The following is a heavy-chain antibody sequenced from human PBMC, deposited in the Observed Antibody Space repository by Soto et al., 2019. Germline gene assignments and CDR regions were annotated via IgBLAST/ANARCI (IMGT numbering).Heavy chain of an antibody. CDR3: VRSHLDYYGSGSTDY. CDR1: GDSVSSNSAA. D-gene: IGHD3-10*01. J-gene: IGHJ4*02. Sequence: PSQTLSLTCAISGDSVSSNSAAWNWIRQSPSRGLEWLGRTYYRSKWYNDYAVSVKSRITINPDTSKNQFSLQLNSVTPEDTAVYYCVRSHLDYYGSGSTDYWGQGTLVTVSS. V-gene: IGHV6-1*01. CDR2: TYYRSKWYN.